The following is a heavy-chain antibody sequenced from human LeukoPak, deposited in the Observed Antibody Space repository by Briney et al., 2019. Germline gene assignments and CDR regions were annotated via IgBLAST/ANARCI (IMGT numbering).Heavy chain of an antibody. V-gene: IGHV3-23*01. CDR3: AKGFQTYGELSFDV. CDR1: GFTFSNYA. D-gene: IGHD4-17*01. Sequence: GGSLRLSCAASGFTFSNYAMSWVRQAPGKGLEWVSTVSGSASNTYYADSVKGRFTISRDNSKTTLYLQMNSLKADDTAVYYCAKGFQTYGELSFDVWGQGTLVAVSS. J-gene: IGHJ4*02. CDR2: VSGSASNT.